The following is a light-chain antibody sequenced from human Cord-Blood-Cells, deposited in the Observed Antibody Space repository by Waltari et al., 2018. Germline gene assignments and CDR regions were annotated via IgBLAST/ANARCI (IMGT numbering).Light chain of an antibody. J-gene: IGLJ3*02. Sequence: QSALTQPASVSGSPGPSITISCTGTSSDVGSYTLVSCYQQHPGKAPKLMIYEGSKRPSGVSNRFSGSKSGNTASLTISGLQAEDEADYYCCSYAGSSTYWVFGGGTKLTVL. CDR3: CSYAGSSTYWV. CDR2: EGS. CDR1: SSDVGSYTL. V-gene: IGLV2-23*01.